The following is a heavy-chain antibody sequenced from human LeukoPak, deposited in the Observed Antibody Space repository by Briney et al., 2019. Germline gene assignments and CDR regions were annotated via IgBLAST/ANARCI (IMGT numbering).Heavy chain of an antibody. CDR2: INHSGST. CDR3: ARAMSAKYDFWSGYYPIFDY. J-gene: IGHJ4*02. V-gene: IGHV4-34*01. D-gene: IGHD3-3*01. Sequence: PSETLSLTCAVYGGSFSGYYWSWIRQPPGKGLEWIGEINHSGSTNYNPSLKSRVTISVDTSKNQLSLKLSSVTAADTAVYYCARAMSAKYDFWSGYYPIFDYWGQGTLVTVSS. CDR1: GGSFSGYY.